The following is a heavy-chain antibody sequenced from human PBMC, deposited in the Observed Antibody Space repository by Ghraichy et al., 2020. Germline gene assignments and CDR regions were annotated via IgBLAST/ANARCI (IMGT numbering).Heavy chain of an antibody. CDR2: IYSGGST. Sequence: GESLNISCAASGFTVSSNYMSWVRQAPGKGLEWVSVIYSGGSTYYADSVKGRFTISRDNSKNTLYLQINSLRAEDTAVYYCASPDYSSGYYYFVYWGQGTLVTVSS. J-gene: IGHJ4*02. D-gene: IGHD3-22*01. CDR1: GFTVSSNY. V-gene: IGHV3-66*02. CDR3: ASPDYSSGYYYFVY.